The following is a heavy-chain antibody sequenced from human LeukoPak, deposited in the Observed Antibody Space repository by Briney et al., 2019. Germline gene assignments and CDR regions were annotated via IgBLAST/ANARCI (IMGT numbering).Heavy chain of an antibody. CDR1: GFTFSTHA. V-gene: IGHV3-23*01. CDR3: AKDVCGNYCSLDM. J-gene: IGHJ3*02. D-gene: IGHD1-26*01. CDR2: ISGVSETT. Sequence: PGGSLRLSCAASGFTFSTHAMSWVRQAPGKGLEWVSGISGVSETTYYADSVGGRFTISRDNSKSTIYLQMNSLRAEDTAVYYCAKDVCGNYCSLDMWGQGTMVTVSS.